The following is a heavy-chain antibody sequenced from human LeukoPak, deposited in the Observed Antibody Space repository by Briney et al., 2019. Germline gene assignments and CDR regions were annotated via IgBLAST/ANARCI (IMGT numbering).Heavy chain of an antibody. CDR2: IIPIFGTA. CDR1: GGTFSSYA. J-gene: IGHJ5*02. Sequence: SVKVSCKASGGTFSSYAISWVRQAPGQGLEWIGGIIPIFGTANYAQKFQGRVTITTDESTSTAYMELSSLRSEDTAVYYCAGENRIAAAGYGIWFDPWGQGTLVTVSS. D-gene: IGHD6-13*01. V-gene: IGHV1-69*05. CDR3: AGENRIAAAGYGIWFDP.